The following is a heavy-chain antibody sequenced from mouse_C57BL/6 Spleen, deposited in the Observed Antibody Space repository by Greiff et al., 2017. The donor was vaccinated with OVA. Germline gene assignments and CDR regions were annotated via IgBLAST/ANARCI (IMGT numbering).Heavy chain of an antibody. CDR3: ARGGLLRHAMDY. V-gene: IGHV5-4*01. CDR2: ISDGGSYT. CDR1: GFTFSSYA. J-gene: IGHJ4*01. D-gene: IGHD1-2*01. Sequence: EVQLQESGGGLVKPGGSLKLSCAASGFTFSSYAMSWVRQTPEKRLEWVATISDGGSYTYYPDNVKGRFTISRDNAKNNLYLQMSHLKSEDTAMYYCARGGLLRHAMDYWGQGTSVTVSS.